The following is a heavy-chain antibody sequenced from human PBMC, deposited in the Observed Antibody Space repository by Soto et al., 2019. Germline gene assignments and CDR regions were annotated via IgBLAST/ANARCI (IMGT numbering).Heavy chain of an antibody. V-gene: IGHV3-30*18. CDR3: AKDSGRYDFWSGYSTIDY. CDR1: GFTFSSYG. Sequence: PGGSLRLSCAASGFTFSSYGMHWVRKAPGKGLEWVAVISYDGSNKYYADSVKCRFTISRDNSKNTLYLQMNSLRAEDTAVYYCAKDSGRYDFWSGYSTIDYWGQGTLVTVSS. J-gene: IGHJ4*02. CDR2: ISYDGSNK. D-gene: IGHD3-3*01.